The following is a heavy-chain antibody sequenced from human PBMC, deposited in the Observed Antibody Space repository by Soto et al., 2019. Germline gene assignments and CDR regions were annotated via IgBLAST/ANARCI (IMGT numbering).Heavy chain of an antibody. Sequence: PSESLSLTCAVYGGSFNGYYWTWIRQPPGKGPEWIGDIDHSGSTNYNPSLKSRVTISVDTSKNQFSLKVRSVTAADMAVFYCARAPEKYYFDSWGQGTQVTVYS. J-gene: IGHJ4*02. CDR2: IDHSGST. CDR1: GGSFNGYY. CDR3: ARAPEKYYFDS. V-gene: IGHV4-34*01.